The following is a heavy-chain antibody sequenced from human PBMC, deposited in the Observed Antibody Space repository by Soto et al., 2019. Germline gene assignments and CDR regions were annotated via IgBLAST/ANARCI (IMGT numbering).Heavy chain of an antibody. CDR1: GFTFSSFE. CDR3: ARSIPAELSVDY. D-gene: IGHD3-3*02. J-gene: IGHJ4*02. Sequence: GGSLRLCYAASGFTFSSFEMNWVRQAPGKGLEWVSYISSSGSTIYYADSVKGRFTISRDNAKNSLYLQMNSLRAEDTAVYYCARSIPAELSVDYWGQGTLVTVSS. V-gene: IGHV3-48*03. CDR2: ISSSGSTI.